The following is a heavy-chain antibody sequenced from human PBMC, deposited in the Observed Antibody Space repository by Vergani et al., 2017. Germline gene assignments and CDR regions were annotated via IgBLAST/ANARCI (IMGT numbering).Heavy chain of an antibody. J-gene: IGHJ6*02. CDR2: MNPNSGNT. CDR1: GYTFTSYD. D-gene: IGHD4-17*01. Sequence: QVQLVQSGAEVKKPGASVKVSCKASGYTFTSYDINWVRQATGQGLEWMGWMNPNSGNTGYAQKFQGRVTMTRNTSISTAYMELRSLRSDDTAVYYCARDGYGDYYYYYGMDVWGQGTTVTVSS. CDR3: ARDGYGDYYYYYGMDV. V-gene: IGHV1-8*01.